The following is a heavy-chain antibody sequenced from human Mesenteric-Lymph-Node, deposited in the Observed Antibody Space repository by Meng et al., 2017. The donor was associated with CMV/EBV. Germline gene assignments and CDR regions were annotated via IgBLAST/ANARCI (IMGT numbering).Heavy chain of an antibody. CDR3: ARDYHGSGRFYQPYYYGMDV. CDR2: IRSKANSYAT. D-gene: IGHD3-10*01. CDR1: GFTFSGSA. Sequence: GESLKISCAASGFTFSGSAMHWVRQASGKGLEWVGRIRSKANSYATAYAASVKGRFTISRDDSKNTAYLQMNSLRAEDTAVYYCARDYHGSGRFYQPYYYGMDVWGQGTTVTVSS. V-gene: IGHV3-73*01. J-gene: IGHJ6*02.